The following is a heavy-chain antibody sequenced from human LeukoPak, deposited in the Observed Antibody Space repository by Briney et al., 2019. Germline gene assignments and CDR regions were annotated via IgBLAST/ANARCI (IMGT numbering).Heavy chain of an antibody. CDR1: GYTFTGYY. V-gene: IGHV1-2*06. J-gene: IGHJ4*02. CDR3: ARGRFGVAADAYYFDF. Sequence: SVKVSYKTSGYTFTGYYIHWVRQAPGQGLEWMGRIKPKSGGTNYAQKFQGRVTVTRDTSISTAYMELSRLRSDDTAIYYCARGRFGVAADAYYFDFWGQGTLVTVSS. CDR2: IKPKSGGT. D-gene: IGHD3-3*01.